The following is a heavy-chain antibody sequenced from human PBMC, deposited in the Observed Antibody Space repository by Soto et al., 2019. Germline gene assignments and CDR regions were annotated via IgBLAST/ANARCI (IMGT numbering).Heavy chain of an antibody. CDR1: GFSVSGMY. V-gene: IGHV3-66*01. Sequence: VQLVESGGGLVQPGGSLRLSCAVSGFSVSGMYMTWVRQVPGKGLEWISLLYTDDTAYYADSVKGRFTISKDSSKDTLFLQMNGLRAEDTAVYYCARVDTLYADVDYWGQGTLVTVSS. CDR2: LYTDDTA. J-gene: IGHJ4*02. D-gene: IGHD3-16*01. CDR3: ARVDTLYADVDY.